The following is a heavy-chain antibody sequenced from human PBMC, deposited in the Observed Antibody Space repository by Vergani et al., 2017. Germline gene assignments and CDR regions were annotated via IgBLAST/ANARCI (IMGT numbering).Heavy chain of an antibody. CDR2: IQYDAGNK. CDR1: GFTFRSYG. CDR3: AKDFAHFLTGLSPFVYFDY. J-gene: IGHJ4*02. V-gene: IGHV3-30*02. D-gene: IGHD3/OR15-3a*01. Sequence: QVQLVESGGGVVQPGGSLRLSCAASGFTFRSYGIHWVRQAPGKGLEWVAFIQYDAGNKYYADSVKGRFTISRDNSKNTLYLQMNSLRAEDTAVYYCAKDFAHFLTGLSPFVYFDYWGQGILVTVSS.